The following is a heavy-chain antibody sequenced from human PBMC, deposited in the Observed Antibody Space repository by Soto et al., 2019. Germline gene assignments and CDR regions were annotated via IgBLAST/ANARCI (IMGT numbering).Heavy chain of an antibody. D-gene: IGHD3-10*01. CDR3: ARDSYYGSGSYRCFDY. CDR1: GGTFSSYA. CDR2: IIPIFGTA. V-gene: IGHV1-69*13. Sequence: SVKVSCKASGGTFSSYAISWVRQAPGQGLEWMGGIIPIFGTANYAQKFQGRVTITADESTSTAYMELSSLRSEDTAVYYCARDSYYGSGSYRCFDYWGQGTLVTVSS. J-gene: IGHJ4*02.